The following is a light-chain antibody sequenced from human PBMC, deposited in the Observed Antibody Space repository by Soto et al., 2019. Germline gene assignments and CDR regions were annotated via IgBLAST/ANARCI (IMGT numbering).Light chain of an antibody. CDR3: QQTFINPFS. J-gene: IGKJ3*01. CDR2: HAS. Sequence: DIQMTQSPSSLSASVGDRNTITCRLGQTIDSYLNWYQQKPGKDPILLIHHASTLHGEVPSRFSGSGSGTACTLSISTLQTEDFATYYSQQTFINPFSFGPGTRVDVK. CDR1: QTIDSY. V-gene: IGKV1-39*01.